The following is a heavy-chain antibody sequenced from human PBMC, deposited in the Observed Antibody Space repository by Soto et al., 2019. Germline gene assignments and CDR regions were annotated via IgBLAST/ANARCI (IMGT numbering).Heavy chain of an antibody. CDR1: GGSFSGYY. D-gene: IGHD2-15*01. CDR3: ARVQRAGIVVVVAATYFDY. J-gene: IGHJ4*02. CDR2: INHSGST. V-gene: IGHV4-34*01. Sequence: QVQLQQWGAGLLKPSETLSLTCAVYGGSFSGYYWSWIRQPPGKGLEWIGEINHSGSTNYNPSLKSRVTISVDTSKNQFSLQLSSVTAADTAVYYCARVQRAGIVVVVAATYFDYWGQGTLVTVSS.